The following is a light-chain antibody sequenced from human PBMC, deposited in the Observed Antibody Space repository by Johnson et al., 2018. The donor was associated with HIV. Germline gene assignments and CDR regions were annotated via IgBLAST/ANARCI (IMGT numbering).Light chain of an antibody. Sequence: QAVLTQPPSVSAAPGQKVTISCSGSSSNIGNNYVSWYQHLPGTAPKLLIYENNKRPSGIPDRFSGSKSGTSATLGITGLQTGDEADYYCGTWESRLSAYVFGTGTKFTVL. J-gene: IGLJ1*01. V-gene: IGLV1-51*02. CDR2: ENN. CDR1: SSNIGNNY. CDR3: GTWESRLSAYV.